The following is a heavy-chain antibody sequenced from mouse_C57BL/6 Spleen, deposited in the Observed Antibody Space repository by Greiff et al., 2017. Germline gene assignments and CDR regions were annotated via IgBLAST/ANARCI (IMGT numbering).Heavy chain of an antibody. CDR1: GYTFTSYT. CDR3: ASTPNWDEGAWFAY. Sequence: VQLQQSGAELARPGASVKMSCKASGYTFTSYTMHWVKQRPGQGLEWIGYINPSSGYTKYNQKFKDKATLTADKSSSTAYMQLSSLTSEDAAVYYCASTPNWDEGAWFAYWGQGTLGTVSA. CDR2: INPSSGYT. D-gene: IGHD4-1*02. V-gene: IGHV1-4*01. J-gene: IGHJ3*01.